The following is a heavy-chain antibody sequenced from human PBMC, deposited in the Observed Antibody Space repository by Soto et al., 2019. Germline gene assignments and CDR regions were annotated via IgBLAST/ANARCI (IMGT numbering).Heavy chain of an antibody. V-gene: IGHV4-30-4*01. CDR1: GGSISSGDYY. CDR3: ARVVGSNNDYSNYEAKDWLDP. Sequence: QVQLQESGPGLVKPSQTLSLTCTVSGGSISSGDYYWSWIRQPPGKGLEWVGSIYYSASTYYNPSLKSRVTISVDPYKNQFSLKLSSVTAADTAVYYCARVVGSNNDYSNYEAKDWLDPWRQGTLVTVSS. D-gene: IGHD4-4*01. J-gene: IGHJ5*02. CDR2: IYYSAST.